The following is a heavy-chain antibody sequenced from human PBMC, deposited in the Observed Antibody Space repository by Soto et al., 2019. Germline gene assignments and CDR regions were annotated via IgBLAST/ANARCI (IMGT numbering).Heavy chain of an antibody. D-gene: IGHD3-9*01. CDR2: IYHSGST. J-gene: IGHJ6*02. Sequence: PSYTLSLTCSVPGRCISSGDYYWSWLRQPPGKGLEWIGYIYHSGSTFYNPSLKRRLTISVDTSKNQFSLKLTSVTAADTAAYYCARVGDPYDIWGQGPTVTVSS. CDR3: ARVGDPYDI. V-gene: IGHV4-30-4*01. CDR1: GRCISSGDYY.